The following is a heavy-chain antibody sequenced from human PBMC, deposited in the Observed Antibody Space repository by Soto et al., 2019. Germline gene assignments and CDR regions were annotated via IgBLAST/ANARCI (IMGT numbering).Heavy chain of an antibody. CDR1: GFTFSNYW. J-gene: IGHJ6*04. D-gene: IGHD3-10*01. CDR3: ARGGFDYGPGRMDV. Sequence: EVQLVESGGGLLQPGGSLTLYCTASGFTFSNYWMHWVRQAPGNGLVWVSRPKSDGSGTSYTDSVKGRFTISRDNAYNTLDLQMSTLRAEDTAVYYCARGGFDYGPGRMDVWGKGTTVIVSS. V-gene: IGHV3-74*01. CDR2: PKSDGSGT.